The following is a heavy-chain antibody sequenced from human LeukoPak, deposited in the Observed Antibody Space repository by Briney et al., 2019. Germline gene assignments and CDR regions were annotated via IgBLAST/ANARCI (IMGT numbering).Heavy chain of an antibody. Sequence: SETLSLTCAVYGVSFSGYYWSWIRQPPGKGLEWIGEINHSGSTNYNPSLKSRVTISVDTSKNQFSLKLSSVTAADTAVYYCARVGGWYYFDYWGQGTLVTVSS. J-gene: IGHJ4*02. CDR2: INHSGST. CDR3: ARVGGWYYFDY. CDR1: GVSFSGYY. V-gene: IGHV4-34*01. D-gene: IGHD6-19*01.